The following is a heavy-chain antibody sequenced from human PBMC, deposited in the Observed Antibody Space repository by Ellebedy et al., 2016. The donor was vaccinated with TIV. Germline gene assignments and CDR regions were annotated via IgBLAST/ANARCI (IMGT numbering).Heavy chain of an antibody. J-gene: IGHJ4*02. CDR3: VRDLTNPVTGDY. V-gene: IGHV1-2*02. D-gene: IGHD4-11*01. Sequence: AASVKVSCKTSGYSFTGYYIHWVRQAPGQGPEWVGWINPDNGVTVYEQKLQGRVTITGDTSISTVYMELSSRRSDDTAIYYWVRDLTNPVTGDYWGQGTLVFVSS. CDR2: INPDNGVT. CDR1: GYSFTGYY.